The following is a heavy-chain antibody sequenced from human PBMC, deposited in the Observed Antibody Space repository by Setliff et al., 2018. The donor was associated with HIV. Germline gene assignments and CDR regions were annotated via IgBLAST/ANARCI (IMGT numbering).Heavy chain of an antibody. J-gene: IGHJ5*02. Sequence: PSETLSLTCTVYGGSFSNYYTNWIRQPPGKGLEWIGELSPSGTTRSNPSLQSRVTISLDTSNNQFSLKLSSVTAADTAVYYCASRIYYYDSSRVLREEGFDPWGQGTLVTVSS. CDR3: ASRIYYYDSSRVLREEGFDP. D-gene: IGHD3-22*01. CDR1: GGSFSNYY. V-gene: IGHV4-34*01. CDR2: LSPSGTT.